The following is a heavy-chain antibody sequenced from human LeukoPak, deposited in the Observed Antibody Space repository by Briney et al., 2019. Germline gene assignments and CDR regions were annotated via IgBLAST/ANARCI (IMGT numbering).Heavy chain of an antibody. J-gene: IGHJ4*02. CDR2: IPASGGST. CDR3: AKESSGGWYFDY. CDR1: GFTFSSNV. V-gene: IGHV3-23*01. Sequence: GGSLRLSCAASGFTFSSNVMIWVRQAPGQGLEWVSSIPASGGSTYYVDSVKGRFSISRDNSKNSLYLQMSSLRAEDTAVYYCAKESSGGWYFDYWGQGTLVTVSS. D-gene: IGHD6-19*01.